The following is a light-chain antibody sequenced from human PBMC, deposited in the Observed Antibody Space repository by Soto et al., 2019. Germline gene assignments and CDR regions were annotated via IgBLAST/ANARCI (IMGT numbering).Light chain of an antibody. CDR1: QSVGNNF. CDR2: NAF. CDR3: HQHAYSPLP. Sequence: EIVLTQSPGTLSLSPGERATLSCRASQSVGNNFLSWYQQRPGQAPRLLIYNAFNRAAGISDRFSGSGSGTDFTLTISRLEPEDFAVYYCHQHAYSPLPFGQGTRLDIK. J-gene: IGKJ5*01. V-gene: IGKV3-20*01.